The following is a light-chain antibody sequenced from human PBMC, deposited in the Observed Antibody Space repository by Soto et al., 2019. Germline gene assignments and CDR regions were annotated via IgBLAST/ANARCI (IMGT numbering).Light chain of an antibody. V-gene: IGKV3-15*01. J-gene: IGKJ5*01. CDR3: HQYHGWPIT. CDR1: QSVSSN. CDR2: GAS. Sequence: EIVMTQSPATLSVSPGARAPLSCRASQSVSSNLAWYQQKPGQAPRLLIYGASTRATGIPARFSGSGSGTEFTLTITGLQSEDSAIYYCHQYHGWPITFGQGTRLEIK.